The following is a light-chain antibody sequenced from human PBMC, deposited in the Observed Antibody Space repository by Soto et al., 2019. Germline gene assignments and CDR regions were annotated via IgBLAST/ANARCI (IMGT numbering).Light chain of an antibody. Sequence: DIVMTQTPLSSPVTLGQPASISCRSSQSLVHSDGNTYLSWLQQRPGQPPRLLIYKMSNRFSGVPDRFSGSGAGTDFTLKISRVEAEYVGVYYCMQATQFPWTFGQGTKVEIK. V-gene: IGKV2-24*01. CDR1: QSLVHSDGNTY. CDR3: MQATQFPWT. CDR2: KMS. J-gene: IGKJ1*01.